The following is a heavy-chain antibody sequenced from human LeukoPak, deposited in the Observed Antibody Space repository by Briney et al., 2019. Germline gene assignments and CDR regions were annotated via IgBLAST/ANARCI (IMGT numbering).Heavy chain of an antibody. J-gene: IGHJ4*02. CDR3: ARDARGWSGFDY. D-gene: IGHD3-3*01. CDR2: IYTTGNT. CDR1: GGSISSYY. Sequence: SETLSLTCSVSGGSISSYYWSWIRQPPGKGREWIGRIYTTGNTDYNPSLNSRVTMSVDTSKNQFSLNLSDVTAADTAVYYCARDARGWSGFDYWGQGTLVTVSS. V-gene: IGHV4-4*07.